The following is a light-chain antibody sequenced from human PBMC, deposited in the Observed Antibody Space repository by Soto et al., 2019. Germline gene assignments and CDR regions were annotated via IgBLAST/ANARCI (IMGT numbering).Light chain of an antibody. V-gene: IGKV2-28*01. CDR2: LGS. J-gene: IGKJ1*01. CDR1: QSLLDSNGYDS. CDR3: MQALQTPPT. Sequence: DIVLTQSPLSLPVTPGEPASISCRSSQSLLDSNGYDSLDWYLQKPGQSPQLLIYLGSNRASGVPARFSGSGSGTDFTLKISRVEAGDVGVYYCMQALQTPPTFGQGTKVEIK.